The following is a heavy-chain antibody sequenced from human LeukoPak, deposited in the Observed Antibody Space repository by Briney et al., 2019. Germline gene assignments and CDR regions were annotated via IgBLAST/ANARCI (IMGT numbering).Heavy chain of an antibody. CDR1: GFTFSSYG. J-gene: IGHJ4*02. CDR2: IRYDGSNK. CDR3: AKDSASYYDKGFDY. Sequence: GGSLRLSCAASGFTFSSYGMHWVRQAPGKGLEWVAFIRYDGSNKYYADSVKGRFTISRDNSKNTLYLQMNSLRAEDTAVYYCAKDSASYYDKGFDYWGQGTLVTVSS. D-gene: IGHD3-22*01. V-gene: IGHV3-30*02.